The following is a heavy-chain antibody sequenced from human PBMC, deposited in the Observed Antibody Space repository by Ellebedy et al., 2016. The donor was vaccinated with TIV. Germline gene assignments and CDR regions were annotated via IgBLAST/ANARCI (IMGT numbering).Heavy chain of an antibody. D-gene: IGHD4-17*01. J-gene: IGHJ4*02. V-gene: IGHV3-33*06. Sequence: PSETLSLTCAASGFTFSSYGMHWVRQAPGKGLEWVAIIWYDGSNKYYADSVKGRFTISRDNSKNTLYLLMNSLRAEDTDLYYCAKDPSDYGGCFDYWGQGTLVTVSS. CDR3: AKDPSDYGGCFDY. CDR1: GFTFSSYG. CDR2: IWYDGSNK.